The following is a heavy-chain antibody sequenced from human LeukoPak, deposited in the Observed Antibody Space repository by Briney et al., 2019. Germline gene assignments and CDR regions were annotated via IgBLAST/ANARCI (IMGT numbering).Heavy chain of an antibody. J-gene: IGHJ6*03. Sequence: GASVKVSCKASGYTFTGYYMHWVRQAPGQGLEWMGWISAYNGNTNYAQKLQGRVTMTTDTSTSTAYMELRSLRSDDTAVYYCARVWQLVPYYYYYMDVWGKGTTVTVSS. CDR2: ISAYNGNT. CDR3: ARVWQLVPYYYYYMDV. D-gene: IGHD6-6*01. V-gene: IGHV1-18*04. CDR1: GYTFTGYY.